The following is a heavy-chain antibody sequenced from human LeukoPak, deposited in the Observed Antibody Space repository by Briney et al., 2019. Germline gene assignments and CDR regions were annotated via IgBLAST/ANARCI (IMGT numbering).Heavy chain of an antibody. J-gene: IGHJ4*02. V-gene: IGHV3-49*04. CDR1: GFTLGDYA. D-gene: IGHD3-10*01. Sequence: GGSLRLSRIASGFTLGDYAMSWVRPAPGKGGGGVGFICSIDYGWTTEYAASVKGRFSISGDDSKSIGYLQMNSLKTEDTAVYYCTRAEELWFVELLFDYWGQGTLVTVSS. CDR3: TRAEELWFVELLFDY. CDR2: ICSIDYGWTT.